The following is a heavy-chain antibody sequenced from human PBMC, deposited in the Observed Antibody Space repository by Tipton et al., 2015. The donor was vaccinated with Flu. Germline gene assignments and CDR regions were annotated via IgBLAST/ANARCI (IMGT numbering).Heavy chain of an antibody. CDR3: ARDPAAGEFDY. CDR1: GYSFINYG. D-gene: IGHD6-13*01. J-gene: IGHJ4*02. Sequence: QVQLVQSGAEMKKPGASVKVSCKTSGYSFINYGISWVRQAPGQGLEWMGWISAYNGNTNYAQSLQGRVTLTTDTSTSTAYMELRSLRFADTAVYCCARDPAAGEFDYWGQGTLVAVSS. V-gene: IGHV1-18*04. CDR2: ISAYNGNT.